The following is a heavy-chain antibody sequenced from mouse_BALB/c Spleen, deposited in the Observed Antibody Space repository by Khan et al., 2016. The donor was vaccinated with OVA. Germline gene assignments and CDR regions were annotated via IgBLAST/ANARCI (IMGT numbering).Heavy chain of an antibody. J-gene: IGHJ2*01. CDR1: GFTFSSYG. D-gene: IGHD1-1*01. Sequence: EVQLQESGEGLVQPGGSRKLSCAASGFTFSSYGMHWVRQAPEKGLEWVAYISGDSSTIYYADTVKGRFTISRDNPKNTLFLQMTSLMSEDTAMYYCATSYYYGYYFDYWGPGTTLTVSS. V-gene: IGHV5-17*02. CDR3: ATSYYYGYYFDY. CDR2: ISGDSSTI.